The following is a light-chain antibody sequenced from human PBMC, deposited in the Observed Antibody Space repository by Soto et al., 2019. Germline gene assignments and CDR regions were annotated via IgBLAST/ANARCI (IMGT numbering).Light chain of an antibody. CDR1: SSNIGAGYD. CDR2: ASR. V-gene: IGLV1-40*01. J-gene: IGLJ1*01. Sequence: QSVLTQPPSVSGAPGQRVTISCTGSSSNIGAGYDVHWYQQLPGTAPKLLIYASRNRPSGVPDRFSGSKSGTSASLAITGLQAEDEADYYCQSFDSSLSGFYVFGTGTKVTVL. CDR3: QSFDSSLSGFYV.